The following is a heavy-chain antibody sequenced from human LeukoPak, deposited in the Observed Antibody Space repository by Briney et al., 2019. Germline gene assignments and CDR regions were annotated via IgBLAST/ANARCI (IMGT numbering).Heavy chain of an antibody. CDR2: IYNGGTT. CDR1: GFTVNY. CDR3: ARGTSEAFRSLDS. D-gene: IGHD1-14*01. V-gene: IGHV3-66*01. J-gene: IGHJ4*02. Sequence: GGSLRLSCAASGFTVNYMTWVRQAPGKGLEWVSVIYNGGTTYYADSVKGRFTISRDNSENTLYLQMNGLRAEDTAVYYCARGTSEAFRSLDSRGQGTLVTVSS.